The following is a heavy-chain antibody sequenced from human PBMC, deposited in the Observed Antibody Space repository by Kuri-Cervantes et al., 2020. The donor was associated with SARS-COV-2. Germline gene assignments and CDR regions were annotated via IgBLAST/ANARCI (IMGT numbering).Heavy chain of an antibody. CDR3: ARSSGQIFYYYGMDV. J-gene: IGHJ6*02. V-gene: IGHV3-33*08. CDR2: IWYDGSNK. D-gene: IGHD2-15*01. CDR1: GFNFSRTD. Sequence: GGSLRLSCAASGFNFSRTDMHWVRQAPGKGLEWVAVIWYDGSNKYYADSVKGRFTISRDNSKNTLYLQMNSLRAEDTAVYYCARSSGQIFYYYGMDVWGQGTTVTVSS.